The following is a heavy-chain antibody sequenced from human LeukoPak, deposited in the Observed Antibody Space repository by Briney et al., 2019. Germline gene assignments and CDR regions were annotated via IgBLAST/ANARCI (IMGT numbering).Heavy chain of an antibody. CDR3: ARGGAAAGTYYYYYMDV. J-gene: IGHJ6*03. V-gene: IGHV3-48*01. CDR1: GFTLSGYG. D-gene: IGHD6-13*01. Sequence: GGSLRLSCAASGFTLSGYGMNWVRQAPGKGLEWVSYISSSTRIIYYADSVKGRFTISRDNAKNSLYLQMNSLRAEDTAVYYCARGGAAAGTYYYYYMDVWGKGTTVSVS. CDR2: ISSSTRII.